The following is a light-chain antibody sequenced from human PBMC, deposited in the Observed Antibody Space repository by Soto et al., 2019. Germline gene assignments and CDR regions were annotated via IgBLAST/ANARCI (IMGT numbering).Light chain of an antibody. CDR2: EVS. J-gene: IGLJ2*01. CDR3: SSYAGSNKV. V-gene: IGLV2-8*01. CDR1: SSDVGGYNY. Sequence: ALTQPPSASGSPGQSVTISCTGTSSDVGGYNYVSWYQQHPGKAPKLMIYEVSKRPSGVPDRFSGSKSGNTASLTVSGLQAEDEADYYCSSYAGSNKVFGGGTKLTVL.